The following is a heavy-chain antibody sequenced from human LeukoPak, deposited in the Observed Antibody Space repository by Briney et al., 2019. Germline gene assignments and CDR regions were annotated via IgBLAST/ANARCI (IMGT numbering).Heavy chain of an antibody. CDR1: GFTLSSYW. V-gene: IGHV3-7*01. Sequence: GGSLRLSCAASGFTLSSYWMNWFRQAPGKGLEWVANIKQDGSDKFYVDSVKGRFTISRDNARNSLYLQMNSLRAEDTAVYYCARDWGLDYWGQGTLVTVSS. CDR2: IKQDGSDK. J-gene: IGHJ4*02. D-gene: IGHD3-16*01. CDR3: ARDWGLDY.